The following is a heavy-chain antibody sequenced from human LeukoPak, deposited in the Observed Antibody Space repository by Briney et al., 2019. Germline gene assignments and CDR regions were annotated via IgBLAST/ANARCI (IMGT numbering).Heavy chain of an antibody. V-gene: IGHV4-59*01. J-gene: IGHJ4*02. Sequence: PSETLSLTCTVSGGSISSYYWSWIRQPPGKGLEWIGYIYYSGSTNYNPSLKSRVTISVDTSKNQFSLKLSSVTAADTAVYYCAGERSSWYFDYWGQGTLVTVSS. CDR2: IYYSGST. CDR3: AGERSSWYFDY. D-gene: IGHD6-13*01. CDR1: GGSISSYY.